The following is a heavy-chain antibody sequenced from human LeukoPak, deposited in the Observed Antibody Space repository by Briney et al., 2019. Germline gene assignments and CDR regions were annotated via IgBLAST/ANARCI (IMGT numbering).Heavy chain of an antibody. J-gene: IGHJ3*02. CDR2: VSGHNGNK. D-gene: IGHD3-3*01. CDR3: ARDTSYDFWSDPTELFDI. Sequence: ASVKVSCKASGYTFTTYGISWVRQAPGQGLEWVGWVSGHNGNKNYAQKLQSRVTMTTDTSTSTAYMELRSLRSDDTAVYYCARDTSYDFWSDPTELFDIWGQGTMVTVSS. CDR1: GYTFTTYG. V-gene: IGHV1-18*01.